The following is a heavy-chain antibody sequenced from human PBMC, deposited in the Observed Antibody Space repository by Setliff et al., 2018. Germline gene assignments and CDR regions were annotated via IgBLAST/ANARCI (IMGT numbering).Heavy chain of an antibody. V-gene: IGHV1-46*01. D-gene: IGHD6-13*01. CDR3: ARVAAAGSSILYMDV. CDR1: GYTFTSHY. CDR2: INPSSGRT. J-gene: IGHJ6*03. Sequence: GASVKVSCKASGYTFTSHYMHWVRQAPGLGLEWMGTINPSSGRTSYAQKFQGRVTMTRDTSTSTVYMDMSSLRSEDTAVYYCARVAAAGSSILYMDVWGKGSTVTVSS.